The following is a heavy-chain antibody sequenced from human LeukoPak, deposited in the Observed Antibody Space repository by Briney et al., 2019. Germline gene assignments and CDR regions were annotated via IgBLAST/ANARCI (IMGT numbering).Heavy chain of an antibody. Sequence: PGGSLRLSCAASGFTFSNHAMSWVRQAPGKGLEWVSLIVGSGDSTYYADSVKGRFTISRDNSKNTLYLQMNSLRAEDTAVYYCAKDGRAYYYGSGSYKAHYWGQGTLVTVSS. CDR2: IVGSGDST. J-gene: IGHJ4*02. D-gene: IGHD3-10*01. CDR1: GFTFSNHA. V-gene: IGHV3-23*01. CDR3: AKDGRAYYYGSGSYKAHY.